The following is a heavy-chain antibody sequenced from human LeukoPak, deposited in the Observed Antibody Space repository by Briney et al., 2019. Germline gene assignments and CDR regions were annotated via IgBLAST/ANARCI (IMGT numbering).Heavy chain of an antibody. J-gene: IGHJ5*02. CDR3: AKQDPYSSAWCP. Sequence: PGGSLRLSCAASGFTFSSNAMSWVRQAPGKGLEWVSGISDSGGSTYYADSVKGRFTISRDNSKNLLYLQMSSLRAEDTAVYYCAKQDPYSSAWCPWGQGTLVTVSS. CDR1: GFTFSSNA. D-gene: IGHD6-19*01. CDR2: ISDSGGST. V-gene: IGHV3-23*01.